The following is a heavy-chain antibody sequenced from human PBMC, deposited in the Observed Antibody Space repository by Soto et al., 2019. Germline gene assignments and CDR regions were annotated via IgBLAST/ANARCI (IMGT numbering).Heavy chain of an antibody. CDR1: GFTFTSYA. CDR2: ISGSGGST. Sequence: GGSLRLSCAASGFTFTSYAMSWVRQAPGKGLEWVSAISGSGGSTYYADSVKGRFTISRDNSKNTLYLQMNSLRAEDTAVYYCAKDIVPAATESWFDPWGQGTLVTVSS. D-gene: IGHD2-2*01. CDR3: AKDIVPAATESWFDP. J-gene: IGHJ5*02. V-gene: IGHV3-23*01.